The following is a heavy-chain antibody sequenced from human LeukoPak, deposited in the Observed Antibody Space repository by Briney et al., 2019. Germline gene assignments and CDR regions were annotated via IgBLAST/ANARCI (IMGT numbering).Heavy chain of an antibody. J-gene: IGHJ6*03. CDR1: GGSFSDYY. Sequence: SETLSLTCAVYGGSFSDYYWSWIRQPPGKGLEWIGEINHSGRTNYNPSLKSRVTISVDTSKNQFSLRLSSVTAADTAVYYCARDWGVSARPGYMDVWGKGTTVTVSS. CDR3: ARDWGVSARPGYMDV. CDR2: INHSGRT. D-gene: IGHD6-6*01. V-gene: IGHV4-34*01.